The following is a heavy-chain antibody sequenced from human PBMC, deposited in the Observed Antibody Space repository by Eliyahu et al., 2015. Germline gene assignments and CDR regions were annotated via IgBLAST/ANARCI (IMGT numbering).Heavy chain of an antibody. D-gene: IGHD3-16*01. V-gene: IGHV3-15*01. Sequence: EVQLVESGGXLVKPGGSLRLSCAAXGFXFXNXWXSWVRQAPGKGLEWVGRIKSKTDGGTTDYAAPVKGRFTISRDDSKNTLYLQMNSLKTEDTAVYYCTTDPDDYIWGSSIVRGYWGQGTLVTVSS. CDR3: TTDPDDYIWGSSIVRGY. J-gene: IGHJ4*02. CDR1: GFXFXNXW. CDR2: IKSKTDGGTT.